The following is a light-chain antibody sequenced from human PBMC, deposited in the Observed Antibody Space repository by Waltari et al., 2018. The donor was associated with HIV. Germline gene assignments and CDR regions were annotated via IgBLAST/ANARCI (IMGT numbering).Light chain of an antibody. CDR1: TSNIGRNY. J-gene: IGLJ2*01. Sequence: QSVLTQPPSTSGTPGQRVTISCSGSTSNIGRNYVYWYQQFPGKTPKLLIYRNDQRPSGVPARFSGSKSGTSASLAISGLRSEDEADYYCAAWDDGLSGLVFGGGTKLTVL. V-gene: IGLV1-47*01. CDR2: RND. CDR3: AAWDDGLSGLV.